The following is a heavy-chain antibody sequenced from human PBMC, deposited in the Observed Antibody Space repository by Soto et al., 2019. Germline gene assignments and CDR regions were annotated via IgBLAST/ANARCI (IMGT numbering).Heavy chain of an antibody. CDR2: IYHSGST. CDR3: ARGRPFYFDY. CDR1: GGSISSGGYS. Sequence: SETLSLTGAVSGGSISSGGYSWSWIRQPPGKGLEWIGYIYHSGSTYYNPSLKSRVTISVDRSKNQFSLKLSSVTAADTAVYYCARGRPFYFDYWGQGTLVTVSS. J-gene: IGHJ4*02. V-gene: IGHV4-30-2*01. D-gene: IGHD3-16*01.